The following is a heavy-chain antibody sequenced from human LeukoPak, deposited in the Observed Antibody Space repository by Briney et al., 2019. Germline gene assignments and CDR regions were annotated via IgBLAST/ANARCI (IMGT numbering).Heavy chain of an antibody. V-gene: IGHV1-18*01. Sequence: ASVKVSCKASGYTFNNYGISWVRQAPGQGLEWMGWISGHSGQTNYPQKVQDRVTMTADTSTSTAYLELRSLRSDDSAVYYCARHHGRSDSVWQWGPKRNFHFDMDVWGQGTTVIVAS. D-gene: IGHD1-14*01. J-gene: IGHJ6*02. CDR2: ISGHSGQT. CDR3: ARHHGRSDSVWQWGPKRNFHFDMDV. CDR1: GYTFNNYG.